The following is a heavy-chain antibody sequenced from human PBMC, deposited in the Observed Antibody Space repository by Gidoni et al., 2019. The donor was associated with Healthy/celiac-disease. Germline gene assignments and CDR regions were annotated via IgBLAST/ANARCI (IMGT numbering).Heavy chain of an antibody. Sequence: QVQLQQWGAGLLKPSETLSLTCAVYGGSFSGYYWSWIRQPPGKGLEWIGEINHSGSTNYNPSLMSRVTISVDTSKNQFSLKLSSVTAADTAVYYCARKGVLRYFDWSPLYYFDYWGQGTLVTVSS. V-gene: IGHV4-34*01. CDR1: GGSFSGYY. CDR3: ARKGVLRYFDWSPLYYFDY. D-gene: IGHD3-9*01. CDR2: INHSGST. J-gene: IGHJ4*02.